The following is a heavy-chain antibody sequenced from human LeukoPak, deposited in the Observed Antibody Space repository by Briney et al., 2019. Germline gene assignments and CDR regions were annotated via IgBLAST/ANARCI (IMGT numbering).Heavy chain of an antibody. D-gene: IGHD2-2*01. Sequence: SVKVSCKASGGTFSTYAISWVRQAPGQGLEWMGGIIPIFGTTNYAQKFQGRVTITTDESTSTAYMELSSLRSEDTAVYYCARGSLVPAAIGPFDPWGQGTLVTVSS. CDR1: GGTFSTYA. CDR2: IIPIFGTT. CDR3: ARGSLVPAAIGPFDP. V-gene: IGHV1-69*05. J-gene: IGHJ5*02.